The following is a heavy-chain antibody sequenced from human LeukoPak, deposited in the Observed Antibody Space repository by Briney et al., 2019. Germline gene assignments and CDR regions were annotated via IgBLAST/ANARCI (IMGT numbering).Heavy chain of an antibody. Sequence: GESLKISCKGSGYSFTSYWIGWVRQMPGKGLEWMGIIYPGDSDTRYSPSFQGQVTISADKSISTAYLQWSSLKASDTAMYYCARASYCSGGRCYMDYWGQGILVTVSS. CDR1: GYSFTSYW. D-gene: IGHD2-15*01. V-gene: IGHV5-51*01. CDR3: ARASYCSGGRCYMDY. CDR2: IYPGDSDT. J-gene: IGHJ4*02.